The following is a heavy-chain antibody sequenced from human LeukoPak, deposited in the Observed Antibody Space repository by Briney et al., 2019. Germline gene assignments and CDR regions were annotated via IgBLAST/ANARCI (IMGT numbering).Heavy chain of an antibody. D-gene: IGHD3-22*01. Sequence: GGSLRLSCAASGFTFSSYWMSWVRQAPGKGLEWVSAISGSGGSTYYADSVKGRFTISRDNSKNTLYLQMNSLRAEDTAVYYCAKEAGRGYYDSSGYYYGVLYWGQGTLVTVSS. CDR3: AKEAGRGYYDSSGYYYGVLY. CDR1: GFTFSSYW. J-gene: IGHJ4*02. V-gene: IGHV3-23*01. CDR2: ISGSGGST.